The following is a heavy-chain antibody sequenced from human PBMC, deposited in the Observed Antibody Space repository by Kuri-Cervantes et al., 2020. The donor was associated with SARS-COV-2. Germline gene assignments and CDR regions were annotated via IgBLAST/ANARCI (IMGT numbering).Heavy chain of an antibody. CDR1: GGSFSGYY. CDR3: ARRGWSTGDRGYYYYYMDV. V-gene: IGHV4-34*01. Sequence: SETLSLTCAVYGGSFSGYYWGWIRQPPGKGLEWIGEINHSGSTNYNPSLKSRVTISVDTSKNQFSLKLSSVTAADTAVYYCARRGWSTGDRGYYYYYMDVWGKGTTVTVSS. CDR2: INHSGST. J-gene: IGHJ6*03. D-gene: IGHD7-27*01.